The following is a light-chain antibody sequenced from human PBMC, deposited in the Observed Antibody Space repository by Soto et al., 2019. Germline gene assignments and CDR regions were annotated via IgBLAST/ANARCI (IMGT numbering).Light chain of an antibody. V-gene: IGLV2-8*01. CDR2: EVN. J-gene: IGLJ2*01. Sequence: QSALTQPPSASGSPGQSVTISCTGSSSDVGGYNYVSWYQQHPGKAPKLMISEVNNRPSGVPDRFSGSKSGNTASLTVSGLQAEDEADYYCSSHAGSNLVIFGGGTKLTV. CDR3: SSHAGSNLVI. CDR1: SSDVGGYNY.